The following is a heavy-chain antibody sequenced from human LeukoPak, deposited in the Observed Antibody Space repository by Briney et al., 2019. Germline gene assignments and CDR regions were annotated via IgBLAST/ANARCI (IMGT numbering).Heavy chain of an antibody. V-gene: IGHV3-30*04. J-gene: IGHJ6*02. CDR3: ARDRSSVAYYYFGMDV. Sequence: GGSLRLSCATSGFSFSNYAMHWLRQAPGKGLEWVTVISYDGNNKYYADSVKGRFTISRDKSKNSLYLQMNSLRAEDTALYYCARDRSSVAYYYFGMDVWGQGTTVTVSS. CDR1: GFSFSNYA. CDR2: ISYDGNNK. D-gene: IGHD2-15*01.